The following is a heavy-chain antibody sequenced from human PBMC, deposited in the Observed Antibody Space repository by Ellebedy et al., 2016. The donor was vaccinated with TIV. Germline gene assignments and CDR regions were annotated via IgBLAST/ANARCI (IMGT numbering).Heavy chain of an antibody. J-gene: IGHJ4*02. D-gene: IGHD1-26*01. CDR3: AKLYPAHQEMSSGSYYDY. Sequence: PGESLKISCAASGFTFEDFAMHWVRQAPGMGLEWVSGISWNSGTMHYTDSVKGRFTISRDNAKNSLYLQMHSLRAEDTAVYYCAKLYPAHQEMSSGSYYDYWGQGTLVTVSS. CDR1: GFTFEDFA. CDR2: ISWNSGTM. V-gene: IGHV3-9*01.